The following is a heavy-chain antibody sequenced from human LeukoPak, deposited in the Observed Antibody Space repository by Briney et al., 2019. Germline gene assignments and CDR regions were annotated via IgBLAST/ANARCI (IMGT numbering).Heavy chain of an antibody. CDR2: INPNSGDT. J-gene: IGHJ4*02. Sequence: ASVKVSCKASGYTFTGYYMHWVRQAPGQGLEWMGWINPNSGDTHYAQKLQGRVTMTRDTSISTAYMELSRLRSDDTAVYYCARDQGRGYSYGLYYFDYWGQGTLVTVSS. D-gene: IGHD5-18*01. CDR3: ARDQGRGYSYGLYYFDY. V-gene: IGHV1-2*02. CDR1: GYTFTGYY.